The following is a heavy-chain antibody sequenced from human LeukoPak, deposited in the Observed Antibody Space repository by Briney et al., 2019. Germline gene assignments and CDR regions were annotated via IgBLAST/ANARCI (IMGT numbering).Heavy chain of an antibody. CDR2: IYYSGST. CDR1: GGSISISSYY. V-gene: IGHV4-39*07. Sequence: PSETLSLTCTVSGGSISISSYYWGWIRQPPGKGLEWIGSIYYSGSTYYNPSLKSRVTISVDTSKNQFSLKLSSVTAADTAVYYCTRGSIAYYYMDVWGKGTTVTISS. CDR3: TRGSIAYYYMDV. J-gene: IGHJ6*03. D-gene: IGHD3-22*01.